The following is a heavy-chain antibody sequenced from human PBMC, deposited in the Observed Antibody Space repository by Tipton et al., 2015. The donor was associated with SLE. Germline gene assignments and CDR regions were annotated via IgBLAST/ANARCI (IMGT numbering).Heavy chain of an antibody. CDR3: ARERGRIAAAVNYWYFDL. D-gene: IGHD6-13*01. CDR2: IYTSGST. CDR1: GGSISSGSYY. V-gene: IGHV4-61*09. J-gene: IGHJ2*01. Sequence: LRLSCAASGGSISSGSYYWSWIRQPAGKGLEWIGYIYTSGSTNYNPSLKSRVTISVDTSKNQFSLKLSSVTAADTAVYYCARERGRIAAAVNYWYFDLWGRGTLVTVSS.